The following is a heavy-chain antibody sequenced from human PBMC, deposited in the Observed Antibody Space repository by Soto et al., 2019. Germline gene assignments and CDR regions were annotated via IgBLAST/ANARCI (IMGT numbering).Heavy chain of an antibody. J-gene: IGHJ6*02. D-gene: IGHD3-3*01. Sequence: QVQLVQSGAEVKKPGSSVKVSCKASGGTFSSYAISWVRQAPGHGLEWMGGIIPIFGTANYAQKFQGRVTITADESTSTAYVEPSNLRSEETAVHYCAGEGYDFWSGYSGYLYYYGMDVWGQGTTVTVSS. V-gene: IGHV1-69*01. CDR3: AGEGYDFWSGYSGYLYYYGMDV. CDR2: IIPIFGTA. CDR1: GGTFSSYA.